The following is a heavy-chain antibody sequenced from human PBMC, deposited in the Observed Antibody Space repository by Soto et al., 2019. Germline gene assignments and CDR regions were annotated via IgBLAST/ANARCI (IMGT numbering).Heavy chain of an antibody. D-gene: IGHD3-22*01. CDR2: IYYSGST. CDR1: GGSISSGGYY. Sequence: QVQLQESGPGLVKPSQTLSLTCTVSGGSISSGGYYWSWIRQHPGKGLEWIGYIYYSGSTYYNPSLKSRVTXXVXTXXNQFSLKLSSVTAADTAVYYCARAPPYYDSSGYDNWGQGTLVTVSS. J-gene: IGHJ4*02. CDR3: ARAPPYYDSSGYDN. V-gene: IGHV4-31*03.